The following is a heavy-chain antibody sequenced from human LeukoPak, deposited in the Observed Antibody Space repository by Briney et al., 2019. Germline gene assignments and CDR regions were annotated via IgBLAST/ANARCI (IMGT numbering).Heavy chain of an antibody. CDR3: ARATIDWNYDY. CDR2: INPNSGDT. V-gene: IGHV1-2*02. Sequence: ASVKVSCKASGYTFTGYYMHWVRQAPGQGLEWMGWINPNSGDTNYAQKFQGRVTMTRDTSISTAYMELTRLRSDDTAVYYCARATIDWNYDYWGQGTLVTVSS. D-gene: IGHD1-7*01. J-gene: IGHJ4*02. CDR1: GYTFTGYY.